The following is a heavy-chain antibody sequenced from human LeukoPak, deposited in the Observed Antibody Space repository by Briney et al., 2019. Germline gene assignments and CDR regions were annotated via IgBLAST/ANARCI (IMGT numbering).Heavy chain of an antibody. CDR3: ARDPHGVWVGESSFDY. CDR1: GYTFTSYD. CDR2: MNPNSGNT. Sequence: ASVKVSCKASGYTFTSYDINWVRQATGQGLEWMGWMNPNSGNTGYAQKFQGRVTMTTDTSTSTAYMELRSLRSDDTAVYYCARDPHGVWVGESSFDYWGQGTLVTVSS. J-gene: IGHJ4*02. D-gene: IGHD3-10*01. V-gene: IGHV1-8*01.